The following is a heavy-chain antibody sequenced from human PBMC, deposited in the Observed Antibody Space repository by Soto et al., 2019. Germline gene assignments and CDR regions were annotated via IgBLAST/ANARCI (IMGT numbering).Heavy chain of an antibody. CDR3: ARGLVIRPYFYHGMDL. CDR1: GGSISSGDYF. CDR2: ISSIGST. J-gene: IGHJ6*02. V-gene: IGHV4-30-4*01. Sequence: QVQLQESGPGLVKPSQTLSLTCTVSGGSISSGDYFWSWIRQSPGKGLEWIGYISSIGSTYYNPSLKSRVSVSRDTSKNQFSLKLRSVTTTATAVYYCARGLVIRPYFYHGMDLWGQGTTVTVSS. D-gene: IGHD3-9*01.